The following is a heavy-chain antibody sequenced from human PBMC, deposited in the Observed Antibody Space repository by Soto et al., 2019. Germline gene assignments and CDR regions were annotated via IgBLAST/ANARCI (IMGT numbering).Heavy chain of an antibody. CDR3: ARHPAGTMGLDY. CDR2: IYNSGNP. J-gene: IGHJ4*02. Sequence: KPSETLSLTCTVSGASISSSGYYWGWIRQPPGKGLEWIGSIYNSGNPYPNPSLKSRVTISVDTSKNQFSLTLSSVTAADTAVYYCARHPAGTMGLDYWGQGTLVTVSS. CDR1: GASISSSGYY. D-gene: IGHD3-10*01. V-gene: IGHV4-39*01.